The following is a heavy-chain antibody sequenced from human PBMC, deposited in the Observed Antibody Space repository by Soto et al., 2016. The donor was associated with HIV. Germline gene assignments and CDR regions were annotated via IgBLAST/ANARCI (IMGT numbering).Heavy chain of an antibody. J-gene: IGHJ4*02. Sequence: VQLVESGGGVVQPGRSLRLSCAASGFTFSSYAMHWVRQAPDKGLEWVAVISYDANNKYYADSVKGRFTISRDNSKNTLYLQMNSLRVEDMAVYYCARDYYDSSGYYVGGDLDYWGQGTQVTVSS. CDR2: ISYDANNK. CDR1: GFTFSSYA. D-gene: IGHD3-22*01. V-gene: IGHV3-30*04. CDR3: ARDYYDSSGYYVGGDLDY.